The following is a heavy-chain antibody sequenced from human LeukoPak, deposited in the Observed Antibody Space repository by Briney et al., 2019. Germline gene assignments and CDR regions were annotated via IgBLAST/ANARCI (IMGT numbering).Heavy chain of an antibody. D-gene: IGHD2-15*01. CDR3: ARRYCSGGYCYSDY. CDR1: GDSISSYS. Sequence: PSETLSLTCTVSGDSISSYSWSWIRQPPGEGLEWIGYIYHSGSANYSPSLKSRLTMSADTSKNQFSPKLSSVTAADTAVYYCARRYCSGGYCYSDYWGQGTLVTVSS. V-gene: IGHV4-59*08. CDR2: IYHSGSA. J-gene: IGHJ4*02.